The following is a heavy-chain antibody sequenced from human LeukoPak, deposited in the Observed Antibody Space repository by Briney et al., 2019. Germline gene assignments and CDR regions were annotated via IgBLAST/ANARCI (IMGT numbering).Heavy chain of an antibody. D-gene: IGHD3-3*01. CDR1: GGSFSGYY. J-gene: IGHJ5*02. CDR2: INHSGST. V-gene: IGHV4-34*01. Sequence: PSETLSLTCAVYGGSFSGYYWSWIRQPPGKGLEWIGEINHSGSTNYNPSLKSRVTISVDTSKNQFSLKLSSVTAADTAVYYCARGLNPPGNFGGPRRWFDPWGQGTLVTVSS. CDR3: ARGLNPPGNFGGPRRWFDP.